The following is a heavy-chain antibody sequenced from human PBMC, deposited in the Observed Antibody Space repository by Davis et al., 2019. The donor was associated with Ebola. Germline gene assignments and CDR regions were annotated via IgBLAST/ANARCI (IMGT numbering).Heavy chain of an antibody. D-gene: IGHD6-13*01. J-gene: IGHJ6*02. CDR3: VRDQPIQAAGVLFYENALDV. CDR2: INQDGSEK. CDR1: GFTFSTYW. Sequence: PGGSLRLSCAASGFTFSTYWMSWVRQAPGKGLEWVANINQDGSEKYYVDSVKGRFTISRDNAKNSVYLHMKRVRAEDTAVYYCVRDQPIQAAGVLFYENALDVWGQGTTVIVSS. V-gene: IGHV3-7*01.